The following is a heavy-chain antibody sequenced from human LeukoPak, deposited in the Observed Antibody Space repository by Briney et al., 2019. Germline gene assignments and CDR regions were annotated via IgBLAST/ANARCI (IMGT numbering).Heavy chain of an antibody. CDR3: ARGPRNLAVAHVGLDY. Sequence: SETLSLTCAVYGGSFSGYYWSWIRQPPGKGLEWIGEINHSGSTNYNPSLKSRVTISVDTSKNQFSLKLSSVTAADTAVYYCARGPRNLAVAHVGLDYWGQETLVTVSS. CDR1: GGSFSGYY. D-gene: IGHD6-19*01. V-gene: IGHV4-34*01. J-gene: IGHJ4*02. CDR2: INHSGST.